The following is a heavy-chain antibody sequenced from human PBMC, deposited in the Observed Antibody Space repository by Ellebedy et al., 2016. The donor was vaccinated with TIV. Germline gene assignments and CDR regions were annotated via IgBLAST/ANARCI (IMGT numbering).Heavy chain of an antibody. CDR1: GFTFSNYG. CDR2: ISGSGDTT. V-gene: IGHV3-23*01. CDR3: AKFLGFCSGATCVIDH. D-gene: IGHD2-15*01. J-gene: IGHJ4*02. Sequence: GESLKISCAASGFTFSNYGMTWVRQVPGKGLEWVSDISGSGDTTYYADSVKGRFTFSRDNSKNTVYLQMNSLRAEDTAVYYCAKFLGFCSGATCVIDHWGQGTLVTVSS.